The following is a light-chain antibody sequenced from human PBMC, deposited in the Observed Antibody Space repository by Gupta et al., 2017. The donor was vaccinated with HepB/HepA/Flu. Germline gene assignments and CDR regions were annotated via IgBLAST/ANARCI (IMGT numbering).Light chain of an antibody. V-gene: IGLV2-14*03. J-gene: IGLJ2*01. CDR3: SSYTSSTILV. Sequence: SALTQPASVSGSPGQSITISCTGTSSDIGAYNYVSWYQLHPGKAPKLMIYDVSDRPSGVSNRFSGSKSGNTASLTISGLQAEDEANYFCSSYTSSTILVFGGGTKLTVL. CDR2: DVS. CDR1: SSDIGAYNY.